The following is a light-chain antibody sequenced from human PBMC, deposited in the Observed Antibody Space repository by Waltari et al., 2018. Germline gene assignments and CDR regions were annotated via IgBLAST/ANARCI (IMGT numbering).Light chain of an antibody. CDR2: DVF. CDR1: SSDVGFYNY. Sequence: QSALTQPASVSGSPGQSITISCAGTSSDVGFYNYVSWYQQHPGKAPKLMIYDVFARPSGVPNRFSGSKFGNTASLTISGLQAEDESDYYCNSYAGSSSWVFGGGTKLTVL. V-gene: IGLV2-14*01. CDR3: NSYAGSSSWV. J-gene: IGLJ3*02.